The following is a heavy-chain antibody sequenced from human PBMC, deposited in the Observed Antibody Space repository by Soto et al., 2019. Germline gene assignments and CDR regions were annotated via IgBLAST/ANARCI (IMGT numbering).Heavy chain of an antibody. D-gene: IGHD3-16*01. CDR3: AKFRGPSYSYYSRDV. Sequence: EVQLLESGGGLVQPGGSLRLSCAASGFTFGSYAMNWLRQAPGRGLECVSFISGSGRTTYYADSVKGRFTVSRDNSKNTLYLQMNSLRAEDTALYYCAKFRGPSYSYYSRDVWGKGTTVTVSS. V-gene: IGHV3-23*01. CDR1: GFTFGSYA. J-gene: IGHJ6*03. CDR2: ISGSGRTT.